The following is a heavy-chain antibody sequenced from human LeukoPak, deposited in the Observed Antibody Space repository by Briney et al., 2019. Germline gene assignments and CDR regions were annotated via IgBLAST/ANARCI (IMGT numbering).Heavy chain of an antibody. D-gene: IGHD3-16*01. CDR3: ATSRGELDY. CDR2: ISGSGGST. J-gene: IGHJ4*02. CDR1: GFTFSSYD. Sequence: PGGSLRLSCAASGFTFSSYDMSWVRQAPGKGLEWGSAISGSGGSTYYADSVKGRFTISRENGKNTLYLQMNSLRAEDTAVYYCATSRGELDYWGQGTLVTVSS. V-gene: IGHV3-23*01.